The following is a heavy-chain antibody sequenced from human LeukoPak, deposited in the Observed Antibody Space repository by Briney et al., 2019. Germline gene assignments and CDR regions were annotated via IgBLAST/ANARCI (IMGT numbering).Heavy chain of an antibody. Sequence: GGSLRLSCAASGFTFSSYAMHWVRQAPGKGLEWVAVISYDGSNKYYADSVKGRFTISRDNSKNTLYLQMNSLRAEDTAVYYCARVPIQLWLLEYFDYWGQGTLVTVSS. CDR1: GFTFSSYA. CDR2: ISYDGSNK. CDR3: ARVPIQLWLLEYFDY. D-gene: IGHD5-18*01. J-gene: IGHJ4*02. V-gene: IGHV3-30*04.